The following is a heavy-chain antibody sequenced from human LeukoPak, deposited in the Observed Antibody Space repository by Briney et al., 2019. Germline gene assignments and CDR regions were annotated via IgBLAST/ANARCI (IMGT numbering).Heavy chain of an antibody. CDR3: ARGDSSSSGNWFDP. CDR1: GGSISSDDYY. CDR2: RHHSGIT. D-gene: IGHD6-6*01. Sequence: SETLSLTCTVSGGSISSDDYYWGWIRQDPGKGLEWIGYRHHSGITYYHPSLKSRVAISLDTSKSQFSLELSSVTAADTAVYYCARGDSSSSGNWFDPWGQGTLVIVSS. V-gene: IGHV4-31*03. J-gene: IGHJ5*02.